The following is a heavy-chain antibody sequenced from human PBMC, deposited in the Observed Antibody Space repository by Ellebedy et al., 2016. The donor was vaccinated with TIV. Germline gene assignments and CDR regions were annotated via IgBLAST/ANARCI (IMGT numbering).Heavy chain of an antibody. CDR3: ARGGGYYYGSRSSSKSWFDS. D-gene: IGHD3-10*01. CDR2: MHHSGSP. Sequence: MPSETLSLTCTVSGYSISSGYFWGWIRQPPGKGLEWIGSMHHSGSPYYNPSLNSRVTISVDPAKNQISLKLKSVTAAETAVYYCARGGGYYYGSRSSSKSWFDSWGQGTLVTVSS. J-gene: IGHJ5*01. CDR1: GYSISSGYF. V-gene: IGHV4-38-2*02.